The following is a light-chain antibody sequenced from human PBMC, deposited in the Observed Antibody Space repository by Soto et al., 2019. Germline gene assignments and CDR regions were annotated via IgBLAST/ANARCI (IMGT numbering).Light chain of an antibody. Sequence: QSALTQPASVSGSPGQSITISCTGTSSDVGAYKYVSWYQQHPGKAPKLVIYEVSNRPSGVSSRFSGSKSGNTASLTISGVQTEDEAHYYCSAHTITTTPLFGGGTKLTVL. CDR3: SAHTITTTPL. CDR1: SSDVGAYKY. V-gene: IGLV2-14*01. J-gene: IGLJ2*01. CDR2: EVS.